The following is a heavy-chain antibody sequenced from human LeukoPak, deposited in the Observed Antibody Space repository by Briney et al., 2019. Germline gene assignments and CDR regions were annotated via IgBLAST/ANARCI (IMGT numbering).Heavy chain of an antibody. V-gene: IGHV1-24*01. CDR1: GYTLTELS. CDR2: FDPEDGET. J-gene: IGHJ6*03. CDR3: ARDSGYSWEGYYYMDV. Sequence: ASVKVSCKVSGYTLTELSMHWVRQAPGKGLEWMGGFDPEDGETIYAQKFQGRVTMTEDTSTDTAYMELSSLRSEDTAVYYCARDSGYSWEGYYYMDVWGKGTTVTVSS. D-gene: IGHD5-18*01.